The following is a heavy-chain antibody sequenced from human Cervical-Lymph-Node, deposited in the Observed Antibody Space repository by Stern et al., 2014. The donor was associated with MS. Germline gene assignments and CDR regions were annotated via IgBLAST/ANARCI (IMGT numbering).Heavy chain of an antibody. Sequence: QVQLQESGPGLVKPSQTLSLTCTVSGSSIRSGGYYWGWIRQHPGKEPEGIGYIYYSGSTYYNPSLQSRVTIAVDTSKNQLSLKLGSVTVADTAVYYCAGQDCSGGTCFSAGYFDLWGRGTLVTVSS. J-gene: IGHJ2*01. CDR3: AGQDCSGGTCFSAGYFDL. CDR1: GSSIRSGGYY. V-gene: IGHV4-31*03. CDR2: IYYSGST. D-gene: IGHD2-15*01.